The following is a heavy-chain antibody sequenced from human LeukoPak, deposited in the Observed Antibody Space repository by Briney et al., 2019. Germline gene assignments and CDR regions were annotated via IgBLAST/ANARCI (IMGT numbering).Heavy chain of an antibody. J-gene: IGHJ4*02. CDR2: TSRNSSTT. D-gene: IGHD3-16*01. CDR3: ATSWGY. Sequence: GGSLRLSCAVSGFNLSTYSMNWVRQTPGKGLEWLSYTSRNSSTTYYVDSVKGRFTISRDNAKNSLYLQLSGLRVEDTAIYYCATSWGYWGQGTVVTVSS. CDR1: GFNLSTYS. V-gene: IGHV3-48*04.